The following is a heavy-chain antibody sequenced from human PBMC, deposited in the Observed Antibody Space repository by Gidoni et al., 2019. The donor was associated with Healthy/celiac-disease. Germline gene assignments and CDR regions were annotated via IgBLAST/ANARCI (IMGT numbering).Heavy chain of an antibody. V-gene: IGHV4-34*01. J-gene: IGHJ5*02. CDR3: ARGRLGFGSSGWYRGLWFDP. CDR2: INHSGST. CDR1: GGSFSGYY. Sequence: QVQLQQWGAGLLKPSETLSLTCAVYGGSFSGYYWSWIRQPPGKGLEWIGEINHSGSTNYNPSLKSRVTISVDTSKNQFSLKLSSVTAADTAVYYCARGRLGFGSSGWYRGLWFDPWGQGTLVTVSS. D-gene: IGHD6-19*01.